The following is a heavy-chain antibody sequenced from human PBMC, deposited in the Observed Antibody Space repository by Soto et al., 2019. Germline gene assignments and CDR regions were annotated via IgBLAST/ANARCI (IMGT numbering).Heavy chain of an antibody. CDR2: INPKSGGT. CDR3: ARASGYCTNGVCYSNDAFDI. J-gene: IGHJ3*02. CDR1: GYTFTGYY. V-gene: IGHV1-2*04. Sequence: ASVKVSCKASGYTFTGYYMHWVRQAPGQGLEWKGWINPKSGGTNYAQKFQGWVTMTSDTSISTAYMELSRLRSDDTAVYYCARASGYCTNGVCYSNDAFDIWGQGTMVTVSS. D-gene: IGHD2-8*01.